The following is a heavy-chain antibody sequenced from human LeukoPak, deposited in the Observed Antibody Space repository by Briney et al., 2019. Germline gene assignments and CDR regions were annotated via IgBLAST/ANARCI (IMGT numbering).Heavy chain of an antibody. CDR1: GYTFTNYY. CDR2: INPSDSNT. D-gene: IGHD1-7*01. Sequence: GASVKVSCKASGYTFTNYYIHWVRQAPGQGLEWMGIINPSDSNTNYAQKFQGRVTVTRDTSTSTVYMDLSSLRSEDTAVYYCARDRENWNSAGLDYWGQGTLVTVSS. CDR3: ARDRENWNSAGLDY. V-gene: IGHV1-46*01. J-gene: IGHJ4*02.